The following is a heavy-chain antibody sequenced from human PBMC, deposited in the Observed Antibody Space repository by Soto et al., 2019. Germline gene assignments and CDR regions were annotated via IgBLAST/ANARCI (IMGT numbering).Heavy chain of an antibody. Sequence: EVQLVESGGGLVQPGGSLRLSCAASGFTFSSYSMNWVRQAPGKGLEWVSYISSSSSTIYYADSVKGRFTISRDSAKSALYLQMNSLRDEVTAVYYCARDPTTVTEYFQHWGQGTLVTVSS. CDR1: GFTFSSYS. CDR3: ARDPTTVTEYFQH. J-gene: IGHJ1*01. CDR2: ISSSSSTI. V-gene: IGHV3-48*02. D-gene: IGHD4-4*01.